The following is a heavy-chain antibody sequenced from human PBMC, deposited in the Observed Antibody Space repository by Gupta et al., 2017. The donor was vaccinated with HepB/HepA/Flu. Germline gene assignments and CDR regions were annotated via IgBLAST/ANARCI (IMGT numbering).Heavy chain of an antibody. V-gene: IGHV1-69*01. Sequence: QVQLVQSGAEVKKPGSSVKVSCKASGGTFSSYAISWVRQAPGQGLEWMGGIIPIFGTANYAQKFQGRVTITADESTSTAYMELSSLRSEDTAVYYCAREGRITIFGVVTTYNWFDPWGQGTLVTVSS. D-gene: IGHD3-3*01. CDR3: AREGRITIFGVVTTYNWFDP. CDR2: IIPIFGTA. CDR1: GGTFSSYA. J-gene: IGHJ5*02.